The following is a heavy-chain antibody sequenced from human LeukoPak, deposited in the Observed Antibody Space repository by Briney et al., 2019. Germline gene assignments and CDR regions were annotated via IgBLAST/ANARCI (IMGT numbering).Heavy chain of an antibody. CDR2: ISGSGGST. V-gene: IGHV3-23*01. Sequence: GGSLRLSCAASGFTFSSYAMSWVRQAPGKGLEWVSAISGSGGSTYYADSVKGRFTISRDNSKNTLYLQMNSLRAEDTAVYYCAKSRRGIAVADPAFDIWGQGTMVTVSS. CDR3: AKSRRGIAVADPAFDI. J-gene: IGHJ3*02. CDR1: GFTFSSYA. D-gene: IGHD6-19*01.